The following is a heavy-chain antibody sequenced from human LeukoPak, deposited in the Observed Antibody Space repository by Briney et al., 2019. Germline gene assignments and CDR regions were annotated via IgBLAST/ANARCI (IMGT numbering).Heavy chain of an antibody. Sequence: GGSLRLSCAASGFTFNNYAMSWVRQAPGKGLEWVSAISGSGDGTYYADSVKGRFTISRDNSKNTLYLQMNSLRVEGTAVYFCAKAGSGWDEYFDNWGQGTLVTVPS. J-gene: IGHJ4*02. V-gene: IGHV3-23*01. D-gene: IGHD6-19*01. CDR3: AKAGSGWDEYFDN. CDR1: GFTFNNYA. CDR2: ISGSGDGT.